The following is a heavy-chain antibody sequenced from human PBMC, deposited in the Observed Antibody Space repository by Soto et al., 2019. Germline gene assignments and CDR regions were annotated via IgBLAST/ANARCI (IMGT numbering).Heavy chain of an antibody. CDR3: ARGKWDLLLYRPNAFDI. CDR2: ITPIFDTT. CDR1: GGTFTNFA. Sequence: SVKVSCKTSGGTFTNFAISWVRQAPGQGLEWMGGITPIFDTTKYAQEFQGRVTITADESSTTAYMEMSSLRSEDTAVYFCARGKWDLLLYRPNAFDIWGQGTLVTVSS. J-gene: IGHJ3*02. V-gene: IGHV1-69*13. D-gene: IGHD1-26*01.